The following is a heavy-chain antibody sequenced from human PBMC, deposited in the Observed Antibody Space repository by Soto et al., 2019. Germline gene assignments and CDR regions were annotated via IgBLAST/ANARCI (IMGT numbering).Heavy chain of an antibody. CDR1: GVTFKDYG. CDR2: ISYDGKQT. CDR3: ARDGWGSNWYFDL. Sequence: GSLRLSCGAPGVTFKDYGMHWVRQAPGKGLEWVAVISYDGKQTYYADSVKGRFTISKDKSKRTLFLQMNSLRVDDTAVYYCARDGWGSNWYFDLWGRGTLVTVSS. J-gene: IGHJ2*01. D-gene: IGHD3-16*01. V-gene: IGHV3-30*03.